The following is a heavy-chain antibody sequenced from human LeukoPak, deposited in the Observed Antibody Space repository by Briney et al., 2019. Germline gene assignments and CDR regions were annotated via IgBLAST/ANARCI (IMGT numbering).Heavy chain of an antibody. J-gene: IGHJ4*02. V-gene: IGHV1-2*02. CDR3: ARAVPIVVVVAANYDY. CDR2: INPNSGGT. CDR1: GYTFTGYY. D-gene: IGHD2-15*01. Sequence: ASVKVSCKASGYTFTGYYMHWVRQAPGQGLEWMGWINPNSGGTNYAQKFQGRVTMTRDTSISTAYMELSRLRSDDTAVYYCARAVPIVVVVAANYDYWGQGTLVTVSS.